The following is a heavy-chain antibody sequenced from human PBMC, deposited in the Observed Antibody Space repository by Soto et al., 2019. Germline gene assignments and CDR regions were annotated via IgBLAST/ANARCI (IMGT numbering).Heavy chain of an antibody. CDR3: TDSGPFDY. V-gene: IGHV3-15*01. Sequence: GWSLRLSCAASGFIFINAWMHWVRQAPGKGLEWVGRIKSKAQGGTIDYAAPVKGRFTISRDDSKDTLYLQMNNLKTEDTAVYYCTDSGPFDYWGQGTLVTVSS. J-gene: IGHJ4*02. CDR2: IKSKAQGGTI. D-gene: IGHD2-21*01. CDR1: GFIFINAW.